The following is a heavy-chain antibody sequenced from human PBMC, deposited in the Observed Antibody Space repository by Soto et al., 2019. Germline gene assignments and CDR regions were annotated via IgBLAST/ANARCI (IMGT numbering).Heavy chain of an antibody. V-gene: IGHV3-23*01. D-gene: IGHD6-19*01. Sequence: GSLRLSCAASGFTFSSYAMSWVRQAPGKGLEWVSAISGSGGSTYYADSVKGRFTISRDNSKNTLYLQMNSLRAEDTAVYYCAKDTYSSGWYGEHFDYWGQGTLVTVSS. CDR2: ISGSGGST. CDR3: AKDTYSSGWYGEHFDY. J-gene: IGHJ4*02. CDR1: GFTFSSYA.